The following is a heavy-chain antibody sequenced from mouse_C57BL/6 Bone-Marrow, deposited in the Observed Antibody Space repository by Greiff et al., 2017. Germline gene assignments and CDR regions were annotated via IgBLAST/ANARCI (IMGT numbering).Heavy chain of an antibody. D-gene: IGHD1-1*01. CDR2: IDPCDSDT. CDR3: ASGPSTVVGGWYCDV. J-gene: IGHJ1*03. Sequence: QVQLQQPGAELVMPGASVKLSCKASGYTFTSYWMHWVKQRPGQGLEWIGEIDPCDSDTNYNQKFKGKSTLTVDKSSSTAYMQLSSLTSEDSAVYYCASGPSTVVGGWYCDVWGTGTTVTVSS. V-gene: IGHV1-69*01. CDR1: GYTFTSYW.